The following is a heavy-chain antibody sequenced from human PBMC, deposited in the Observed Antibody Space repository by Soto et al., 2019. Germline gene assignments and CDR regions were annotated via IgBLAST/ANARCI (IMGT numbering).Heavy chain of an antibody. D-gene: IGHD5-12*01. CDR3: ARDDSGWDY. CDR2: ISRGGGTI. CDR1: GFTFSSYK. V-gene: IGHV3-48*03. J-gene: IGHJ4*02. Sequence: GGSLRLSCAASGFTFSSYKMNWVRQAPGKRLEWVSYISRGGGTIYYADSVKGRFTVSRDNAKNSLYLQMNSLRAEDTAVYYCARDDSGWDYWGQGTLVTVCS.